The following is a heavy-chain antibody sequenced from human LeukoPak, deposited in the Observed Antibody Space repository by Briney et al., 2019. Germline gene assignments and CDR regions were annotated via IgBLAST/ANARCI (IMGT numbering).Heavy chain of an antibody. CDR2: IECDGGN. CDR3: ARSSTVYYDYVWGSYRPTYYFDY. CDR1: GFSLSTSGMR. J-gene: IGHJ4*02. V-gene: IGHV2-70*04. D-gene: IGHD3-16*02. Sequence: SGPTLVNPTQTLTLTCNFSGFSLSTSGMRVSWIRQPPGKALEWHERIECDGGNFYSTSLKTRLTIYKKTSKNQVVLTMTNMDPMDTATYYCARSSTVYYDYVWGSYRPTYYFDYWGQGTLVTVSS.